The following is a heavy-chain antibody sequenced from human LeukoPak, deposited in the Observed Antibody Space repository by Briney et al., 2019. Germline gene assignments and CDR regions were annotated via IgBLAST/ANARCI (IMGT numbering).Heavy chain of an antibody. CDR1: GGAFSGYY. V-gene: IGHV4-34*01. Sequence: SETVSHTCAVYGGAFSGYYWTWIRQPPGRGLEWIGEINHSGSTNYNPSLKSRVTISVDTSKSQFSLKLNSVTAADTDMYYCARGRDPYWGQGTLVTVSS. CDR3: ARGRDPY. J-gene: IGHJ4*02. CDR2: INHSGST. D-gene: IGHD5-24*01.